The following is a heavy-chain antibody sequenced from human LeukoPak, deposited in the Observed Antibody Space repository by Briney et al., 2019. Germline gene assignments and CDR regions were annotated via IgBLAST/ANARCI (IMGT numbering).Heavy chain of an antibody. CDR2: IYYSGST. Sequence: SETLSLTCTVSGGSISSGDYYWSWIRQPPGKGLEWIGYIYYSGSTYYNPSLKSRVTISVDTSKHQFSLKLSSVTAADTAVYYCARDIVVVPAAMGAFDIWGQGTMVTVSS. CDR1: GGSISSGDYY. D-gene: IGHD2-2*01. J-gene: IGHJ3*02. CDR3: ARDIVVVPAAMGAFDI. V-gene: IGHV4-30-4*01.